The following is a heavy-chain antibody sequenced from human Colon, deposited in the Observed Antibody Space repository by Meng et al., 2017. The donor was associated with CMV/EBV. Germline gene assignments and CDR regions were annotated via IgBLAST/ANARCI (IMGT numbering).Heavy chain of an antibody. J-gene: IGHJ4*02. Sequence: SCRASGYTHPNYDINWVRLAAGQGLEWMGWMNPDSGLKVYAQRFQGRVIMTSNSVTGTVYMEVSSLTSEDTGVYYCARGPRSGWADFWGQGTLVTVSS. CDR3: ARGPRSGWADF. D-gene: IGHD6-19*01. CDR1: GYTHPNYD. V-gene: IGHV1-8*01. CDR2: MNPDSGLK.